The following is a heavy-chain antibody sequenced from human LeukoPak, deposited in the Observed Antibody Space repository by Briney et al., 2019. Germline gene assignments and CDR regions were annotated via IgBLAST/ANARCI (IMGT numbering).Heavy chain of an antibody. J-gene: IGHJ5*02. CDR1: GFSLSAYG. Sequence: RGSLRLSCAASGFSLSAYGVHWVREAPGKGLEGVAVIWYDGTGKDCAGSVKGRFTFSRDNSKNTLYLQMNSLTVEATAVSYCARSQNSSLIDPWGQGTLVTVSS. D-gene: IGHD6-13*01. CDR3: ARSQNSSLIDP. CDR2: IWYDGTGK. V-gene: IGHV3-33*01.